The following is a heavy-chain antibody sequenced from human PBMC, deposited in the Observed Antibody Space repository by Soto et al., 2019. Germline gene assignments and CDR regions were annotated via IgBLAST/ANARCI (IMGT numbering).Heavy chain of an antibody. CDR3: ARRNYDSMDYYYYGMDV. Sequence: GESLKISCKGSGYSFTSYWIGWVRQMPGKGLEWMGIIYPGDSDTRYSPSFQGQVTISADKSISTAYLQWSSLKASDTAMYYCARRNYDSMDYYYYGMDVWGQGTTVTVSS. J-gene: IGHJ6*02. D-gene: IGHD3-22*01. CDR2: IYPGDSDT. V-gene: IGHV5-51*01. CDR1: GYSFTSYW.